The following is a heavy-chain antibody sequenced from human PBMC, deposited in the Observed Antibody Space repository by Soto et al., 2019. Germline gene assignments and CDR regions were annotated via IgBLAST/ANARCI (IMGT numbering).Heavy chain of an antibody. CDR3: ARDFIAVAGLSAY. Sequence: SLRLSCAASGFTFSSYSMNWVRQAPGKGLAWVSSTSSSSSYIYYADSVKGRFTISRDNAKNSLYLQMNSLRAEDTAVYYCARDFIAVAGLSAYWAPGTLVSVLS. D-gene: IGHD6-19*01. J-gene: IGHJ4*02. V-gene: IGHV3-21*01. CDR1: GFTFSSYS. CDR2: TSSSSSYI.